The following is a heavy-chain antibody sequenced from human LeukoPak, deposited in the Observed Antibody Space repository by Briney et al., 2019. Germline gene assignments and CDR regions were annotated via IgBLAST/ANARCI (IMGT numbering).Heavy chain of an antibody. CDR1: GFTFSSYA. CDR3: ARDRHKYNYDSGGYPPY. J-gene: IGHJ4*02. CDR2: TSGSGSST. D-gene: IGHD3-22*01. V-gene: IGHV3-23*01. Sequence: GGSLRLSCAASGFTFSSYAMSWVRQAPGKGLEWVSVTSGSGSSTFYADSVKGRFTISRDNAKNSLYLQMNTLRAEDTAVYYCARDRHKYNYDSGGYPPYWGQGTLVTVSS.